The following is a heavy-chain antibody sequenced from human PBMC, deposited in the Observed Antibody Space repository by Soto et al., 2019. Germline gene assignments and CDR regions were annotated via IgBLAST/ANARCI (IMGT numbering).Heavy chain of an antibody. D-gene: IGHD6-13*01. CDR2: ISSSSSYI. V-gene: IGHV3-21*01. Sequence: ESGGGLVKPGGSLRLSCAASGFTFSSYSMNWVRQAPGKGLEWVSSISSSSSYIYYADSVKGRFTISRDNAKNSLYLQMNSLRAEDTAVYYCARGTLPGIAAASSDWGQGTLVTVSS. J-gene: IGHJ4*02. CDR1: GFTFSSYS. CDR3: ARGTLPGIAAASSD.